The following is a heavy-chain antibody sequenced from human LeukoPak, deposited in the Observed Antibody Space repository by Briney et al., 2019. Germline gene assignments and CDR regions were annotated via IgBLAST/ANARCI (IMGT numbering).Heavy chain of an antibody. J-gene: IGHJ4*02. CDR1: GFTFSSYG. CDR3: ARDGYYYDSSGYYPFDY. D-gene: IGHD3-22*01. Sequence: AGSLRLSCAASGFTFSSYGMHWVRQAPGKGLEWVAVMSYDGSNKYYADSVKGRFTISRDNSKNTLYLQMNSLRAEDTAVYYCARDGYYYDSSGYYPFDYWGQGTLVTVSS. V-gene: IGHV3-30*03. CDR2: MSYDGSNK.